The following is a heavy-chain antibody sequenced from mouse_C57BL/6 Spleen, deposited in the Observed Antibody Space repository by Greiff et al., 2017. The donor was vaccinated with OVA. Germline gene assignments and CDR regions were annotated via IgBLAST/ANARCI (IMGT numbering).Heavy chain of an antibody. V-gene: IGHV1-69*01. CDR2: IDPSDSYT. Sequence: QVQLQQPGAELVMPGASVKLSCKASGYTFTSYWMHWVKQRPGQGLEWIGEIDPSDSYTNYHQKFKGKSTLTVDKSSSTAYMQLSSLTSEDSAVYYCARHYGSSRWYFDVWGTGTTVTVSS. CDR3: ARHYGSSRWYFDV. J-gene: IGHJ1*03. D-gene: IGHD1-1*01. CDR1: GYTFTSYW.